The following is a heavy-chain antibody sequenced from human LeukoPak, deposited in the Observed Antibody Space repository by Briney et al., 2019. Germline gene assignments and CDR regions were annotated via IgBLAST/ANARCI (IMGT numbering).Heavy chain of an antibody. J-gene: IGHJ4*02. Sequence: PGRSLRLSCAASGFTFSNYAMHWVRQAPGTGLEWVAIVSYDGSTKYYAASMEGRFTISRDNSKNTLYLQMNSLRPEDTAVYYCATEIAVGLRYFDYWGQGTLVTVSS. D-gene: IGHD6-19*01. CDR2: VSYDGSTK. CDR1: GFTFSNYA. CDR3: ATEIAVGLRYFDY. V-gene: IGHV3-30-3*01.